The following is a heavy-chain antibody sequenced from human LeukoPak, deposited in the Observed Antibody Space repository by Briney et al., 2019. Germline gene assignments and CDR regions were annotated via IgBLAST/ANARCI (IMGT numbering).Heavy chain of an antibody. CDR1: GFTFSSCA. D-gene: IGHD2-8*01. Sequence: GGSLRLSCAASGFTFSSCAMNWVRQAPGKGLEWVSSISSDGTYIYYADSVKGRFTISRDNAKNSLYLQMNNLRADDTAVYYCARDEEGPDFACTNGVCPDFDYWGQGTLVTVSS. J-gene: IGHJ4*02. V-gene: IGHV3-21*01. CDR2: ISSDGTYI. CDR3: ARDEEGPDFACTNGVCPDFDY.